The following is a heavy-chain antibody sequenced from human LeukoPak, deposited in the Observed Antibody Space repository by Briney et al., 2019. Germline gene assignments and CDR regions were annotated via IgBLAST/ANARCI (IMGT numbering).Heavy chain of an antibody. Sequence: GGSLRLSCAAFGFRFDSYSMNWVRQAPGKGLEWLSFISSGSRDIYYADSVKGRFTIFRDNGKNSLYLHMNSLRDEDTAVYYCARASCYLRNCYYYGMDVWGQGTTVTVSS. CDR3: ARASCYLRNCYYYGMDV. V-gene: IGHV3-48*02. CDR2: ISSGSRDI. CDR1: GFRFDSYS. J-gene: IGHJ6*02. D-gene: IGHD2-2*01.